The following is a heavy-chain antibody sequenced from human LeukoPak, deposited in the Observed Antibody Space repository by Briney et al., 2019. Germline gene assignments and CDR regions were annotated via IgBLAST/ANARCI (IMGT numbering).Heavy chain of an antibody. D-gene: IGHD2/OR15-2a*01. J-gene: IGHJ6*02. V-gene: IGHV1-2*02. CDR3: AREILGYYYYGMDV. CDR2: INPNSGGT. CDR1: GYTFTGYY. Sequence: ASVKVSCKASGYTFTGYYMHWVRQAPGQGLEWMGWINPNSGGTNYAQKFQGRVTMTRDTSISTAYMELSRLRSDDTAVYYCAREILGYYYYGMDVWAKGPRSPSP.